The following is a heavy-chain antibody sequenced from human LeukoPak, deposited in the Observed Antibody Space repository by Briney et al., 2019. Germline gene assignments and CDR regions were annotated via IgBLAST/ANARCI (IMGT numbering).Heavy chain of an antibody. CDR3: AREDEWLRDLIVY. CDR2: INSDGSST. D-gene: IGHD5-12*01. J-gene: IGHJ4*02. Sequence: PGGSLRLSCAASGFTFSSYWMHWVRQAPGKGLVWVSRINSDGSSTSYADSVKGRFTISRDNAKNTLYLQMNSLRAEDTAVYYCAREDEWLRDLIVYWGQGTLVTVSS. CDR1: GFTFSSYW. V-gene: IGHV3-74*01.